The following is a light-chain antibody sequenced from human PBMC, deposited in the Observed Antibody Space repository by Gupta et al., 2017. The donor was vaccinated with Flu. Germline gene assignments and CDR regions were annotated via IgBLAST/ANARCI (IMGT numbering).Light chain of an antibody. CDR3: QQYYRTPPT. CDR2: WAS. J-gene: IGKJ4*01. V-gene: IGKV4-1*01. Sequence: SVGERAAINCKSSQSVLYSSNNKNYLAWYQQKPGQPPKLLISWASTRESGVPDRFSGSGSGTDFTLTISSLQAEDVAFYFCQQYYRTPPTFGGGTKVEIK. CDR1: QSVLYSSNNKNY.